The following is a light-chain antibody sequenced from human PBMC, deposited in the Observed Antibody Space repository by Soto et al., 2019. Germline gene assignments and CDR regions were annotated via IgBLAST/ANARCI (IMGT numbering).Light chain of an antibody. CDR3: QSYDSRLSSYV. Sequence: HSVLTQPPSVSGAPGQRVTISCTGSSSNIGAGYAVHWYQQLPGTAPKLLIHGNNNRPSGVPDRFSGSKSDTSASLAITGLQADDEADYYCQSYDSRLSSYVFGTGTKVTVL. J-gene: IGLJ1*01. V-gene: IGLV1-40*01. CDR1: SSNIGAGYA. CDR2: GNN.